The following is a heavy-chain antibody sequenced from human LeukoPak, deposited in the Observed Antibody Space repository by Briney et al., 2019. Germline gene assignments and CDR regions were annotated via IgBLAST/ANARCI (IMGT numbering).Heavy chain of an antibody. CDR2: IWHDGSNK. D-gene: IGHD3-9*01. J-gene: IGHJ6*02. V-gene: IGHV3-33*01. CDR1: GFTFSTYG. Sequence: GGSLRLSCAASGFTFSTYGMHWVRQAPGKGLEWVAIIWHDGSNKYYADSVKGRFTIPRDNSKNTVYLQMNSLRGEDTAAYYCARTEYYDILTGAYGMDVWGQGTTVTVSS. CDR3: ARTEYYDILTGAYGMDV.